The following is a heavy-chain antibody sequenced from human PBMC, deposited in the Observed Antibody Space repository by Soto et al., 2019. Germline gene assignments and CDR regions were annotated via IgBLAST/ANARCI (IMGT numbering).Heavy chain of an antibody. Sequence: PSETLSLTCTVSGGSISSGDYYWSWIRQPPGKGLEWIGYIYYSGSTYYNPSLKSRVTISVDTSKNQSSLKLSSVTAADTAVYYCAREGRPAAFPYYYYGMDVWGQGTTVTVSS. J-gene: IGHJ6*02. CDR3: AREGRPAAFPYYYYGMDV. V-gene: IGHV4-30-4*01. D-gene: IGHD2-2*01. CDR2: IYYSGST. CDR1: GGSISSGDYY.